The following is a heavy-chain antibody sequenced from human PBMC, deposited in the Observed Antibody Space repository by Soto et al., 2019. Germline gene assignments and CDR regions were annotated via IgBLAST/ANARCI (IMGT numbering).Heavy chain of an antibody. D-gene: IGHD3-10*01. V-gene: IGHV3-23*01. CDR1: GLTFCTYA. J-gene: IGHJ4*02. CDR3: ARDDDYNTSDY. Sequence: PGGSLRLSCAASGLTFCTYAMSWARQAPGKGLEWVAAISAVDSSTYYPDSVKGRFTISRDNAKNSLYLQMNSLGAEDTAVYYCARDDDYNTSDYWGQGTLVTVSS. CDR2: ISAVDSST.